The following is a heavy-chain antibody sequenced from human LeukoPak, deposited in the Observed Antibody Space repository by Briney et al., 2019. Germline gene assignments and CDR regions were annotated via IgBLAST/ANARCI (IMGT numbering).Heavy chain of an antibody. Sequence: SVKVSCKASGGTFSSYAISWVRQAPGQGLEWMGGIIPIFGTANYAQKFQGRVTITADKSTSTAYMELSSLRSEDTAVYYCARGGYDSSGYYQKEFDYWGQGTLVTVSS. CDR3: ARGGYDSSGYYQKEFDY. J-gene: IGHJ4*02. CDR1: GGTFSSYA. D-gene: IGHD3-22*01. V-gene: IGHV1-69*06. CDR2: IIPIFGTA.